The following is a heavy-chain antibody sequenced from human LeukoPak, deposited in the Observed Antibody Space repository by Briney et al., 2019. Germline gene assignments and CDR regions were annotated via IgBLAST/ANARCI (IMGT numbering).Heavy chain of an antibody. Sequence: GGSLRLSCAASGFTFSSYSMNWVRQAPGKGLEWVSSISSSSSYIYYADSVKGRFTISRDNAKNSLYLQMNSLRAEDTAVYYCARDGEGYSYGSIDYWGQGSLVTVSS. V-gene: IGHV3-21*01. CDR3: ARDGEGYSYGSIDY. D-gene: IGHD5-18*01. J-gene: IGHJ4*02. CDR1: GFTFSSYS. CDR2: ISSSSSYI.